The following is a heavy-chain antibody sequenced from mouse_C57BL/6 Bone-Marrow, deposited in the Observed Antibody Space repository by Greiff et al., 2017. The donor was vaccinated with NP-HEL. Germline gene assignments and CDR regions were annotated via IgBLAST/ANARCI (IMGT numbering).Heavy chain of an antibody. Sequence: VQLQQSGPGLVQPSQSLSITCTVSGFSFTSYGVHWVRPSPGKGLEWLVVIWRGGSTDYNAAFMSRLSITKDNAKSQVFFKMNSLQADDTAIYYCAKNDGYAMDYWGQGTSVTVSS. CDR2: IWRGGST. J-gene: IGHJ4*01. CDR1: GFSFTSYG. V-gene: IGHV2-5*01. D-gene: IGHD2-3*01. CDR3: AKNDGYAMDY.